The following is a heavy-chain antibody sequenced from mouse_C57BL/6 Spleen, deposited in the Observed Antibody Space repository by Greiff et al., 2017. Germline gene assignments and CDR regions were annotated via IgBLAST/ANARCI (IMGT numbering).Heavy chain of an antibody. J-gene: IGHJ1*03. CDR3: AKHVDYGYDKGAYWYFDV. D-gene: IGHD2-2*01. Sequence: QVQLKESGPGLVAPSQSLSITCTVSGFSLTSYGVDWVRQPPGKGLEWLGVIWGGGSTNYNSAPMSRLSISKDNSKSQVFLKMNSLQTDDTAMYYCAKHVDYGYDKGAYWYFDVWGTETTVTVSS. CDR1: GFSLTSYG. V-gene: IGHV2-9*01. CDR2: IWGGGST.